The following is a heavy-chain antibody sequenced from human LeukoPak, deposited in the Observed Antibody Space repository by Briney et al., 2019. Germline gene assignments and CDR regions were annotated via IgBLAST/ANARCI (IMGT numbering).Heavy chain of an antibody. CDR1: GFTFSSYW. J-gene: IGHJ5*02. CDR2: IQQDGSEK. V-gene: IGHV3-7*03. CDR3: ARVRGGATSPWFDP. D-gene: IGHD1-26*01. Sequence: GGSLRLSCAASGFTFSSYWMSWVRQAPGKGLEWVANIQQDGSEKYYVDSVKGRFTISRDNAKNSLYLQMNSLRAEDTAVYYCARVRGGATSPWFDPWGQGTLVTVSS.